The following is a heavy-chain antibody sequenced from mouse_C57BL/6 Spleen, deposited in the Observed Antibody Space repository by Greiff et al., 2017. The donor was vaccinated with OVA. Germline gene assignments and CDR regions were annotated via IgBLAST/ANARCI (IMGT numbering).Heavy chain of an antibody. CDR2: ISSGSSTI. CDR3: ARLYEYYAMDY. CDR1: GFTFSDYG. J-gene: IGHJ4*01. D-gene: IGHD1-1*01. V-gene: IGHV5-17*01. Sequence: VQLKESGGGLVKPGGSLKLSCAASGFTFSDYGMHWVRQAPEKGLEWVAYISSGSSTIYYADPVKGRFTISRDNAKNTLFLQMTSLRSEDTAMYYCARLYEYYAMDYWGQGTSVTVSS.